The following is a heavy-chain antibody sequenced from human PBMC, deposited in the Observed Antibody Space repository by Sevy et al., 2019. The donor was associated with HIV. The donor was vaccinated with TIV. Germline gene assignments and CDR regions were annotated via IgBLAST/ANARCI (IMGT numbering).Heavy chain of an antibody. CDR1: TFTFGHYA. Sequence: GGSLRLSCAASTFTFGHYAMHWVRQAPGKGLQWVAGISYEGSNEYYTHSVKGRFTISRDNSKNTLNLEMNNLRVEDTALYYCARDWGTPPTAILYYFDFWGQGIPVTVPS. D-gene: IGHD3-16*01. CDR3: ARDWGTPPTAILYYFDF. J-gene: IGHJ4*02. V-gene: IGHV3-30*04. CDR2: ISYEGSNE.